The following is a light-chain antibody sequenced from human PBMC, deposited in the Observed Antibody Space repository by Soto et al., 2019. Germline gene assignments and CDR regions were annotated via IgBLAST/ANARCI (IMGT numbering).Light chain of an antibody. CDR1: QGVSRK. CDR3: QQVDVYPST. V-gene: IGKV3-15*01. CDR2: GAS. J-gene: IGKJ4*01. Sequence: DIVMTQSPATLSVAPGERVTFSCRASQGVSRKLAWYQHKPGQAPRLLISGASTGATGIPARFSGSGSGTDFTLTIDRLQPEDFATYYCQQVDVYPSTFGGGTKVDIK.